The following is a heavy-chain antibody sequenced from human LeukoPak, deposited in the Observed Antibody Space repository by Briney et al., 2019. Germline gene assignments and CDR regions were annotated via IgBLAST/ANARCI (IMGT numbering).Heavy chain of an antibody. J-gene: IGHJ6*04. CDR3: ARSLYSSSWYGYYGMDV. D-gene: IGHD6-13*01. CDR2: IYYSGST. CDR1: GGSISSYY. Sequence: SETLSLTCTVSGGSISSYYWSWIRQPPGKGLEWIGYIYYSGSTNYNPSLKSRVTISVDTSKNQFSLKLSSVTAAVTAVYYCARSLYSSSWYGYYGMDVWGKGTTVTVSS. V-gene: IGHV4-59*01.